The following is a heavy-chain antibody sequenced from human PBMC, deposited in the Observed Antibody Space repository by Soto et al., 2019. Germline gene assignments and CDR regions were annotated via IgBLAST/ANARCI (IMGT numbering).Heavy chain of an antibody. D-gene: IGHD6-19*01. J-gene: IGHJ4*02. CDR3: ARLSSIKAVALDFDY. V-gene: IGHV4-59*08. CDR1: GGSISSYY. CDR2: IYYSGST. Sequence: PSETLSLTCTVSGGSISSYYWSWIRQPPGKGLEWIGYIYYSGSTNYNPSLKSRVTISVDTSKNQFSLKLSSVTAADTAVYYCARLSSIKAVALDFDYWGQGTLVTVSS.